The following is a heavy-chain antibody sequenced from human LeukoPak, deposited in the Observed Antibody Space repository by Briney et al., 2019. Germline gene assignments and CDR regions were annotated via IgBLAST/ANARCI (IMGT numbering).Heavy chain of an antibody. V-gene: IGHV4-38-2*02. D-gene: IGHD3-10*01. J-gene: IGHJ4*02. CDR3: ARDPYYYGSGTT. CDR2: IYTSGST. Sequence: SETLSLTCTVSGYSISSGYYWGWIRQPPGKGLEWIGSIYTSGSTNYNPSLKSRVTISVDTSKNQFSLKLSSVTAADTAVYYCARDPYYYGSGTTWGQGTLVTVSS. CDR1: GYSISSGYY.